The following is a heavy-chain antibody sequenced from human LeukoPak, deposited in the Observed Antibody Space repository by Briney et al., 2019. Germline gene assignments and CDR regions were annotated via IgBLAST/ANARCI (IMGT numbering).Heavy chain of an antibody. V-gene: IGHV1-18*01. J-gene: IGHJ4*02. CDR2: IGAYNGNT. CDR3: ARDGLWPLYFDY. D-gene: IGHD5-18*01. CDR1: GYTFTSYG. Sequence: ASVKISCKASGYTFTSYGISWVRQAPGQGLEWMGWIGAYNGNTSYAQKLQGRVTMTTDTSTSTAYMELRSLRSDDTAVYYCARDGLWPLYFDYWGQGTLVTASS.